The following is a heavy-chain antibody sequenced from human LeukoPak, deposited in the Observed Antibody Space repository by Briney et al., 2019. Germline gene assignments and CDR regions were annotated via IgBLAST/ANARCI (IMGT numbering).Heavy chain of an antibody. V-gene: IGHV3-33*06. CDR2: IWYDGTNK. Sequence: PGGSLRLSCAASGFTFSSYGVHWVRQAPGKGLEWVAVIWYDGTNKYYAKSVKGRFTISRDNSKNTLYLQLNSLRAEDTAVYYCAKDYSVPGVWGRGTTVTVSS. D-gene: IGHD2-2*01. CDR1: GFTFSSYG. CDR3: AKDYSVPGV. J-gene: IGHJ6*04.